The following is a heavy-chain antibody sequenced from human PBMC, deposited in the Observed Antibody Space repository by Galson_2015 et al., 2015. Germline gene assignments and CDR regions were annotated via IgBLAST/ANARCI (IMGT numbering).Heavy chain of an antibody. V-gene: IGHV1-46*01. Sequence: SVKVSCKAAGYTFTSYYMHWVRQAPGQGLEWMGMINPSGYITNYAQKFQGRVTMTRDTSTSTVYMELSSLRSEDTAVYYCARGGGGGDYDPDDYFDYWGQGTLVTVSS. CDR1: GYTFTSYY. D-gene: IGHD2-21*01. J-gene: IGHJ4*02. CDR2: INPSGYIT. CDR3: ARGGGGGDYDPDDYFDY.